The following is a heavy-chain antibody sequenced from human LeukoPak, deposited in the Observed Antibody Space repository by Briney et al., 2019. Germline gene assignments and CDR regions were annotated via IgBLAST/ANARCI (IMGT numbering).Heavy chain of an antibody. Sequence: GASVKVSCKASGYTFTGYYMHWVRQAPGQGPEWMGWINHNSGGTNYAQKFQGRVTMSRDTPISTAHMELSRLRSDDAAVYYCASFRAQLLLWGQGTLVTVSS. D-gene: IGHD2-2*01. CDR1: GYTFTGYY. J-gene: IGHJ4*02. CDR3: ASFRAQLLL. CDR2: INHNSGGT. V-gene: IGHV1-2*02.